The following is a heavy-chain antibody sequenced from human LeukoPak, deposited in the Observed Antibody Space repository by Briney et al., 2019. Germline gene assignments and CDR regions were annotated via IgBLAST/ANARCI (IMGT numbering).Heavy chain of an antibody. Sequence: TGGSLRLSCEASGFSFNSYNMCWVRQAPGQGLEWVSDISSSSSITYYADSVKGRFTISRDNAKNSLYLQMNSLRVEDTAVYYCARGGAAPDYWGQGTLVTVSS. CDR2: ISSSSSIT. D-gene: IGHD1-26*01. V-gene: IGHV3-48*01. CDR1: GFSFNSYN. CDR3: ARGGAAPDY. J-gene: IGHJ4*02.